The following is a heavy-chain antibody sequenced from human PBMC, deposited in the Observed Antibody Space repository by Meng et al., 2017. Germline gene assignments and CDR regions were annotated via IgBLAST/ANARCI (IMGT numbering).Heavy chain of an antibody. D-gene: IGHD2-15*01. J-gene: IGHJ2*01. CDR1: VGSLSGNE. V-gene: IGHV3-20*01. CDR3: ARNSRYSRHLGDWYFDL. CDR2: INWNGGST. Sequence: VRRRQWGAGLLKPSETLALTCAGNVGSLSGNEWSWIRQAPGKGLEWVSGINWNGGSTGYADSVKGRFTISRDNAKKSLYLQMNSLRAEDTALYHCARNSRYSRHLGDWYFDLWGRGTLVTVSS.